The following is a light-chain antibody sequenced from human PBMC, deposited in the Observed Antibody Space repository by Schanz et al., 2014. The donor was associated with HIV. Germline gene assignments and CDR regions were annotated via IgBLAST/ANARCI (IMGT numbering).Light chain of an antibody. CDR3: QQFHTYPLT. Sequence: DIQMTQSPSSLSASVGDRVTITCRASQGISSYLAWYQQKPGKPPKLLIYAASTLQSGVPSRFSGSGSGTDFSLTISCLQSEDVATYYCQQFHTYPLTFGQGTRLHIK. J-gene: IGKJ5*01. CDR1: QGISSY. CDR2: AAS. V-gene: IGKV1-9*01.